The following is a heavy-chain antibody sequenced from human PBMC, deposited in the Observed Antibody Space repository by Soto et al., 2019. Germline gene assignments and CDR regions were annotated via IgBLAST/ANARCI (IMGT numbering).Heavy chain of an antibody. J-gene: IGHJ4*02. V-gene: IGHV2-5*02. CDR1: GFSLSTSGVG. D-gene: IGHD4-17*01. CDR3: ALLTTVTTYDY. CDR2: IYWDDDK. Sequence: QITLKESGPTLVKPTQTLTLTCTFSGFSLSTSGVGVGWIRQPPGKALEWLALIYWDDDKRYSPSLKSRLTITNDTSKNQVVLTMTNMDPVDTATYYCALLTTVTTYDYWGQGTLVTVSS.